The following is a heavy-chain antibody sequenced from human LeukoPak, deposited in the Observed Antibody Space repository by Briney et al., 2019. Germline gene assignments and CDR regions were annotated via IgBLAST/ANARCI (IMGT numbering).Heavy chain of an antibody. J-gene: IGHJ4*02. V-gene: IGHV3-33*01. D-gene: IGHD1-26*01. Sequence: HPGGSLRLSCAASKFTFSGYGMHWVPQAPGKGLEWVVVIWYDGSNYYYADSVKGRFTISRDNSKNTLYLQMNSLRAEDTAVYYCARDKSVGATPFDYWGQGTLVTVSS. CDR1: KFTFSGYG. CDR3: ARDKSVGATPFDY. CDR2: IWYDGSNY.